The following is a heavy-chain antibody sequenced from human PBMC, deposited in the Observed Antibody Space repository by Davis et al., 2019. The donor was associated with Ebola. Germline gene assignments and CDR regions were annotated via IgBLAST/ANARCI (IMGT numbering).Heavy chain of an antibody. Sequence: GGSLRLSCQASGYSFTNYYITWLRQMPGKGLEWMGRIDPSDSYTNYSPSFQGHVTISADKSISTAYLQWSSLKASDTAMYYCARGSPPDCSSTSCHPTDYYYYYYMDVWGKGTTVTVSS. CDR3: ARGSPPDCSSTSCHPTDYYYYYYMDV. J-gene: IGHJ6*03. CDR1: GYSFTNYY. V-gene: IGHV5-10-1*01. CDR2: IDPSDSYT. D-gene: IGHD2-2*01.